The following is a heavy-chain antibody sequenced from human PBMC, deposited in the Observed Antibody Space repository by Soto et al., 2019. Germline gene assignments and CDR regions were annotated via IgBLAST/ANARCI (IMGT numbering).Heavy chain of an antibody. CDR1: GGTFSSYT. CDR2: IIPILGIA. Sequence: QVQLVQSGAEVKKPGSSVKVSCKASGGTFSSYTISWVRQAPGQGLEWMGRIIPILGIANYAQKFQGRVTTTADKSTSTAYMELSSLRSEDTAVYYCARGYYYDSSGYRWGMDVWGQGTTVTVSS. D-gene: IGHD3-22*01. CDR3: ARGYYYDSSGYRWGMDV. V-gene: IGHV1-69*02. J-gene: IGHJ6*02.